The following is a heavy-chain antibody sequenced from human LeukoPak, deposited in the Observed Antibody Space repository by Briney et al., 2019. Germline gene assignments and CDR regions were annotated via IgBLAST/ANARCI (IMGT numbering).Heavy chain of an antibody. Sequence: SETLSLTCTVSGGSISSYYWSWIRQPPGKGLEWIGYIYYSGSTNYNPSLKSRVTISVDTSKNQFSLKLSSATAADTAVYYCARGIAAAGNFDYWGQGTLVTVSS. CDR1: GGSISSYY. V-gene: IGHV4-59*08. CDR3: ARGIAAAGNFDY. CDR2: IYYSGST. D-gene: IGHD6-13*01. J-gene: IGHJ4*02.